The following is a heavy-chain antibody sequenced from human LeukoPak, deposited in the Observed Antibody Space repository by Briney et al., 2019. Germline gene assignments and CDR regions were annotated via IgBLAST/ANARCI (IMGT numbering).Heavy chain of an antibody. CDR2: ISSGGGST. V-gene: IGHV3-23*01. CDR1: GFTFTSYG. D-gene: IGHD1-1*01. CDR3: AKGTVGDV. Sequence: GGSLRLSCAASGFTFTSYGINWVRQAPGKGLEWVSTISSGGGSTYYADSVKGRFTISRDNSKSTLYLQMNSLRAEDTAVYYCAKGTVGDVWGQGTTVTVSS. J-gene: IGHJ6*02.